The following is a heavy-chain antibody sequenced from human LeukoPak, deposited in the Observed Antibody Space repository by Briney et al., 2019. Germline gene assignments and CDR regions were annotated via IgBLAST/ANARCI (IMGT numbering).Heavy chain of an antibody. CDR1: GYTFTSYA. CDR2: INAGNGNT. Sequence: ASVRVSCKASGYTFTSYAMHWVRQAPGQRLEWMGWINAGNGNTKYSQKFQGRVTITRDTSASTAYMELSSLRSEDTAVYYCAWIPAAPTDYYYYGMDVWGQGTTVTVSS. V-gene: IGHV1-3*01. D-gene: IGHD2-2*01. J-gene: IGHJ6*02. CDR3: AWIPAAPTDYYYYGMDV.